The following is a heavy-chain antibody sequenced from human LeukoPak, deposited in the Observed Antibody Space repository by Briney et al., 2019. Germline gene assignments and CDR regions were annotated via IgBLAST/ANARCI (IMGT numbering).Heavy chain of an antibody. CDR1: GYTLTELS. V-gene: IGHV1-24*01. J-gene: IGHJ5*02. CDR2: FDPEDGET. CDR3: ATDGYRHQLLNWFDP. D-gene: IGHD2-2*01. Sequence: ASVKVSCKVSGYTLTELSMHWVRQAPRKGLEWMGGFDPEDGETIYAQKFQGRVTMTEDTSTDTAYMELSSLRSEDTAVYYCATDGYRHQLLNWFDPWGQGTLVTVSS.